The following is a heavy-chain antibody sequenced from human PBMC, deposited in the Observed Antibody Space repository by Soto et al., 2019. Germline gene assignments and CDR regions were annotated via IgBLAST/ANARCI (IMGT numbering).Heavy chain of an antibody. J-gene: IGHJ4*02. V-gene: IGHV1-46*01. CDR1: GYTFTGYY. D-gene: IGHD3-3*01. CDR3: ARSLTGSITIFGVASYYFDY. Sequence: ASVKVSCKASGYTFTGYYMHWVRQAPGEGLEWMGIINPSGGSTSYAQKFQGRVTMTRDTSTSTVYMELSSLRSEDTAVYYCARSLTGSITIFGVASYYFDYWGQGTLVTVS. CDR2: INPSGGST.